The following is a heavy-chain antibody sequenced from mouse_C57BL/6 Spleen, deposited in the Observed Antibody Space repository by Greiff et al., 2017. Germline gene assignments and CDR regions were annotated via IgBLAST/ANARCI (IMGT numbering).Heavy chain of an antibody. D-gene: IGHD1-1*01. V-gene: IGHV5-9*01. CDR2: ISGGGGNT. CDR1: GFTFSSYT. CDR3: ASHYGSPFAY. J-gene: IGHJ3*01. Sequence: EVQVVESGGGLVKPGGSLKLSCAASGFTFSSYTMSWVRQTPEKRLEWVATISGGGGNTYYPDSVKGRFTISRDNAKNTLYLQMSSLRSEDTALYYCASHYGSPFAYWGQGTLVTVSA.